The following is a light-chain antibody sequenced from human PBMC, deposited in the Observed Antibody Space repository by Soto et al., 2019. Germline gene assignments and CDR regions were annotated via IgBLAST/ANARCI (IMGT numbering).Light chain of an antibody. J-gene: IGLJ2*01. CDR1: SSDVGDYSF. CDR2: DVS. Sequence: QSALTQPRSVSGSPGQSVAISCTGTSSDVGDYSFVSWYQQHPGKAPKLMIYDVSKRPSGVPDRFSGSKSGNTASLIISGHQTDDEADYYCCSYAANFLVLGGGTKLTVL. V-gene: IGLV2-11*01. CDR3: CSYAANFLV.